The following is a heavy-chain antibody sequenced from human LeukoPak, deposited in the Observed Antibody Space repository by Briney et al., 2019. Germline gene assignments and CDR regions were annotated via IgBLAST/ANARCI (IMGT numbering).Heavy chain of an antibody. Sequence: PSETLSLTCTVSGGSITSSGVYWGWVRQPPGRGLEWVGCVYYGGETYYNPSLKSRVTISVDTSKNQFSLSLSSVTAADTALYYCARLFSSGWPYFYGLDAWGQGTTVTVSS. V-gene: IGHV4-39*01. J-gene: IGHJ6*02. D-gene: IGHD6-19*01. CDR1: GGSITSSGVY. CDR3: ARLFSSGWPYFYGLDA. CDR2: VYYGGET.